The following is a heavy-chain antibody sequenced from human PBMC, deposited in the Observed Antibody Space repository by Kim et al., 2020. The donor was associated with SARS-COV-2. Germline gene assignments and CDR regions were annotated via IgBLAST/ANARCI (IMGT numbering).Heavy chain of an antibody. CDR2: ISYDGSHQ. CDR1: GFTFSRYA. D-gene: IGHD3-22*01. Sequence: GGSLRLSCGASGFTFSRYAMHWVRQAPGKGLEWVAIISYDGSHQYYAASVRGRFTISRDNSRNTLYLQMDSLSAEDTALYYCARDESSGSRYYYFYYGMDVWGRGTTVTVSS. J-gene: IGHJ6*02. CDR3: ARDESSGSRYYYFYYGMDV. V-gene: IGHV3-30*04.